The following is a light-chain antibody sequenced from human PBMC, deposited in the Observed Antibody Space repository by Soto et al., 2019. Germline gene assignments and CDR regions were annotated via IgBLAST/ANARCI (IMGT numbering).Light chain of an antibody. V-gene: IGKV3-15*01. CDR1: QSVSGN. J-gene: IGKJ4*02. CDR3: QQYNNWPPLT. CDR2: GAS. Sequence: EIVMTQSPATLSVSPGERATLSCRASQSVSGNLAWYQQRPGQAPRLLIYGASTRATGIPARFSGSGSGTEVTLTISSLQSEDFSVDYCQQYNNWPPLTGGGGTKVEIK.